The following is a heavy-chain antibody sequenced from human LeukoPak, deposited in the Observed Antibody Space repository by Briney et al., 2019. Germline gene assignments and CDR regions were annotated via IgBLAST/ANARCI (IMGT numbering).Heavy chain of an antibody. Sequence: SETLSLTCTISGGSVSDYYWSWIRQPPGKGLEWIGYIYYSGSTNYNPSLKSRVTISVDTSKNQFSLKLSSVTAADTAVYYCARAILDYYDSSGTNWFDPWGQGTLVTVSS. CDR3: ARAILDYYDSSGTNWFDP. D-gene: IGHD3-22*01. CDR2: IYYSGST. V-gene: IGHV4-59*02. J-gene: IGHJ5*02. CDR1: GGSVSDYY.